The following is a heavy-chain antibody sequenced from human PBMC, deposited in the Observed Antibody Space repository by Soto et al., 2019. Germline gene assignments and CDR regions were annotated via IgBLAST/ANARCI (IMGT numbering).Heavy chain of an antibody. J-gene: IGHJ4*02. CDR2: IYYSGST. CDR3: ARQGAKQLNKSHFDY. V-gene: IGHV4-39*01. Sequence: PSETLSLTCTVSGGSISSSSYYWGWIRQPPGKGLEWIGSIYYSGSTYYNPSLKSRVTISVDTSKNQFSLKLSSVTAADTAVYYCARQGAKQLNKSHFDYWGQGTLVTVSS. CDR1: GGSISSSSYY. D-gene: IGHD6-6*01.